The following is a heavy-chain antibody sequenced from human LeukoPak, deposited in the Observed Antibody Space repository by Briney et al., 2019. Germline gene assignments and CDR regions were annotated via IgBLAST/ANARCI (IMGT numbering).Heavy chain of an antibody. CDR2: INTNTGNP. V-gene: IGHV7-4-1*02. Sequence: GASVTVSSTASGYTFTSYAMNWVRQTPGQGLEWMGWINTNTGNPTYAQGFTGRFVFSLDTSVSTAYLQISSLKAEDTAVYYCARAGYYESSGYYRTYYYGMDVWGQGTTVTVSS. J-gene: IGHJ6*02. CDR3: ARAGYYESSGYYRTYYYGMDV. CDR1: GYTFTSYA. D-gene: IGHD3-22*01.